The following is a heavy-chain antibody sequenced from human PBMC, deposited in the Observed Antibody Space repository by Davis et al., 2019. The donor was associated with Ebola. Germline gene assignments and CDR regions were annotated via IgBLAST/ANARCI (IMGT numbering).Heavy chain of an antibody. Sequence: GESLKISCAASGFTFSNYNMNWVRQAPGKGLEWVSYISSSSSTIYYADSVKGRFTISRDNAKNSLYLQMNSLRVEDTAIYYCARELSWSGRDYWGQGTLVTVSS. CDR2: ISSSSSTI. CDR1: GFTFSNYN. CDR3: ARELSWSGRDY. J-gene: IGHJ4*02. V-gene: IGHV3-48*01. D-gene: IGHD3-3*01.